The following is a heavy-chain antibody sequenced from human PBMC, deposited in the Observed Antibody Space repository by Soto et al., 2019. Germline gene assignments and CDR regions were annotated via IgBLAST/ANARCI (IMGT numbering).Heavy chain of an antibody. CDR2: IHSDGSTT. V-gene: IGHV3-74*01. Sequence: EVQLVESEGGLVQRGGSLRLSCAASGFTFNYYWMHWVRQAPGQGLVWVSHIHSDGSTTTYADSVKGRFTISRDNAQNTLFLQMTSLRAADTAVYYCVWGDTGGFDLWCQGTTVTFSS. J-gene: IGHJ3*01. CDR1: GFTFNYYW. CDR3: VWGDTGGFDL. D-gene: IGHD2-21*02.